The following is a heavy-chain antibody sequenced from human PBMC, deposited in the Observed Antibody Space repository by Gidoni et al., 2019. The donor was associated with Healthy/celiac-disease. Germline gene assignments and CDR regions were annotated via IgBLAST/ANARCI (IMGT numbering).Heavy chain of an antibody. CDR2: IYYSGST. CDR3: ARLRFVGATSANLGY. CDR1: GGSISSSSYY. J-gene: IGHJ4*02. V-gene: IGHV4-39*01. Sequence: QLQLQESGPGLVKPSETLSLTCTVSGGSISSSSYYWGWIRQPPGKGLEWIGSIYYSGSTYYNPSLKSRVTISVDTSKNQFSLKLSSVTAADTAVYYCARLRFVGATSANLGYWGQGTLVTVSS. D-gene: IGHD1-26*01.